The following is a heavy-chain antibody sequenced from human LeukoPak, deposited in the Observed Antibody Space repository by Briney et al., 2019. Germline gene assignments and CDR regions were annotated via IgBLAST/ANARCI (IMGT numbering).Heavy chain of an antibody. CDR2: INSDGSST. V-gene: IGHV3-74*01. J-gene: IGHJ6*03. D-gene: IGHD2-2*01. Sequence: PGGSLRLSCAASGFTFSSYWMHWVRQAPGKGLVWVSRINSDGSSTSYADSVKGRFTISRDNAKNTLYLQMNSLRAEDTALYYCARVPIGCSSTSCQYYYYMDVWGKGTTVTVSS. CDR1: GFTFSSYW. CDR3: ARVPIGCSSTSCQYYYYMDV.